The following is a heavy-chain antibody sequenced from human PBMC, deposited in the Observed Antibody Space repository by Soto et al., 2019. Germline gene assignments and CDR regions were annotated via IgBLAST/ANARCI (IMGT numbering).Heavy chain of an antibody. J-gene: IGHJ6*03. Sequence: SETLSLTCAVYGGSFSGYYWSWIRQPPGKGLEWIGEINHSGSTNYNPSLKSRVTISVDTSKNQFSLKLSSVTAADTAVYYCATGMLIRGHHYMDVWGQGTSVTVS. CDR2: INHSGST. CDR3: ATGMLIRGHHYMDV. D-gene: IGHD3-10*01. V-gene: IGHV4-34*01. CDR1: GGSFSGYY.